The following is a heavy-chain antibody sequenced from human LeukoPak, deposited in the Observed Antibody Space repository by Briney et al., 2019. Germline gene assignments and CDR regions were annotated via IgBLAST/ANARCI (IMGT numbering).Heavy chain of an antibody. V-gene: IGHV3-30-3*01. Sequence: GGSLRLSCAASGFTFSSYAMHWVRQAPGKGLEWVAVISYDGSNKYYADSVKGRFTISRDNSKNTLYLQMNSLRAEDTAVYYCARDPPSGGSYTFDHWGQGTLVTVSS. CDR3: ARDPPSGGSYTFDH. CDR1: GFTFSSYA. D-gene: IGHD1-26*01. CDR2: ISYDGSNK. J-gene: IGHJ4*02.